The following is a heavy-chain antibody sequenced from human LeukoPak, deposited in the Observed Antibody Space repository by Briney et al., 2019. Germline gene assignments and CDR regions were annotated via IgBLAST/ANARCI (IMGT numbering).Heavy chain of an antibody. CDR1: GGSISSSSCY. Sequence: SESLSLTCTVSGGSISSSSCYWGWFRQPPGKGLEWIRSIYYSGSTYYNPSLKSRVTISVDTSKNQFSLKLSSVTAADTAVYYCARRLEFLVGWGQGTLVTVSS. D-gene: IGHD1-1*01. CDR2: IYYSGST. J-gene: IGHJ4*02. V-gene: IGHV4-39*01. CDR3: ARRLEFLVG.